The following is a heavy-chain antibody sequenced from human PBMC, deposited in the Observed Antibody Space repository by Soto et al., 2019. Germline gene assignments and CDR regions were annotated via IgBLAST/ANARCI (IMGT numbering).Heavy chain of an antibody. Sequence: SETLSLTCTVSGGSISNSRYYWAWIRQPPGKGLAWIGSIYHTGNTYYNPSLRSRVTISVDTSKNQFSLKLTSVTAADTAVYYCARDYYDSSDYTTNWFDPWGQGTLVTLS. CDR3: ARDYYDSSDYTTNWFDP. V-gene: IGHV4-39*01. CDR1: GGSISNSRYY. D-gene: IGHD3-22*01. CDR2: IYHTGNT. J-gene: IGHJ5*02.